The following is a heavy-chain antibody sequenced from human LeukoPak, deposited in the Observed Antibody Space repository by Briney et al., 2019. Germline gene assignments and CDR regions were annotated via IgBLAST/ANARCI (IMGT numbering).Heavy chain of an antibody. Sequence: GASVKVSCKASGYTFTGYYMHWVRQAPGQGLEWMGWINPNSGGTNYAQKFQGRVTMTRDTSISTAYMELSRLRSDDTAVYYCARAKNSNGNYYLRDDFDFWGPGTVVTVST. V-gene: IGHV1-2*02. J-gene: IGHJ3*01. CDR2: INPNSGGT. D-gene: IGHD3-22*01. CDR3: ARAKNSNGNYYLRDDFDF. CDR1: GYTFTGYY.